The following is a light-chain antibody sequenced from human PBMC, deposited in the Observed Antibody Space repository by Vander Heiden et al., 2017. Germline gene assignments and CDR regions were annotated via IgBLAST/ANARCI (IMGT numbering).Light chain of an antibody. Sequence: VMTHSRYSLAVSVGAGATVNCKSIQRVLYSSNNKNYLAWYQQKPGQPPKLLICWASTRESRVPDRFSGRGSGTDFTLTISSPQAEDVAVYYCRQDDSTPLTFGGGTKVEIK. CDR2: WAS. J-gene: IGKJ4*01. CDR3: RQDDSTPLT. CDR1: QRVLYSSNNKNY. V-gene: IGKV4-1*01.